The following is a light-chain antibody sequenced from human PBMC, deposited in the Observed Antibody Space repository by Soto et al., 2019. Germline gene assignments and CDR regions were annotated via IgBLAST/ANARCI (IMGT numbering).Light chain of an antibody. V-gene: IGLV1-40*01. CDR1: SSNIGAKYD. Sequence: QSVLTQPPSVSGAPGQRVTISCTGSSSNIGAKYDVHWYQQLPGTAPKLLSSDSTDRPSGVPDRFSGSKSGTSASLAITGLQAEDEADYYCQSFDSILTAWVFGGGTKLTVL. J-gene: IGLJ3*02. CDR2: DST. CDR3: QSFDSILTAWV.